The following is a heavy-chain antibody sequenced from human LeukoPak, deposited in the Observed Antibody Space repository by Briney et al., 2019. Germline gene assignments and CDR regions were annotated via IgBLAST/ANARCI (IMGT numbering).Heavy chain of an antibody. D-gene: IGHD3-3*01. CDR1: GVSFSGYY. J-gene: IGHJ3*02. CDR3: ARGDWSATPAAFDI. CDR2: INHCGRT. Sequence: AETLTLTCAAYGVSFSGYYWHWIRQPPGKGLEWIWEINHCGRTNYNASLQSRVTISVDTSKNQFSLKMSSVTAADTAVYYCARGDWSATPAAFDIWGQGTMVTVSS. V-gene: IGHV4-34*01.